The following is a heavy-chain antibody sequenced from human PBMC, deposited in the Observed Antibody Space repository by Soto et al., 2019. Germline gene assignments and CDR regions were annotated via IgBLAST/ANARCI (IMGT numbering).Heavy chain of an antibody. V-gene: IGHV4-59*01. J-gene: IGHJ4*02. CDR3: ASLYWSGDSCYLDY. D-gene: IGHD2-15*01. CDR2: IYNSGST. Sequence: SETLSLTCTVSGGSISIYYWSWIRQPPGKGLEWIGNIYNSGSTNYNPSLKSRVTVSVDTSRHQFSLKLSSVTAADTAMYYCASLYWSGDSCYLDYWGQGTLVTVSS. CDR1: GGSISIYY.